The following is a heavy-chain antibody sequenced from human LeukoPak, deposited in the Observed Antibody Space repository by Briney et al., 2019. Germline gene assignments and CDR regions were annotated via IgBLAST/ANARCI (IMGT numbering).Heavy chain of an antibody. CDR1: GYSFTSYR. V-gene: IGHV5-51*01. Sequence: GESLKISCKGSGYSFTSYRIGWVRQMPGKGLEWMGIIYPGDSDTRYSPSFQGQVTISADKSISTAYLQWSSLKASDTAMYYCARHGAECSSTSCYGTGTLDYWGQGTLVTVSS. J-gene: IGHJ4*02. CDR3: ARHGAECSSTSCYGTGTLDY. CDR2: IYPGDSDT. D-gene: IGHD2-2*01.